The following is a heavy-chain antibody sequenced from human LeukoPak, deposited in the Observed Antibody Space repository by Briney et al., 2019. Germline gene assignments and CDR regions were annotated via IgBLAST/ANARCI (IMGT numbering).Heavy chain of an antibody. CDR3: ARGTIFGVVTN. CDR2: IYYSGST. D-gene: IGHD3-3*01. Sequence: SETLSLTCTVSGGSISSYYWSWIRQPPGKGLEWIGNIYYSGSTNYNPSLKSRITISVDTSRTRFSLKLSSVTAADTAVYYCARGTIFGVVTNWGQGILVPISS. CDR1: GGSISSYY. V-gene: IGHV4-59*01. J-gene: IGHJ4*02.